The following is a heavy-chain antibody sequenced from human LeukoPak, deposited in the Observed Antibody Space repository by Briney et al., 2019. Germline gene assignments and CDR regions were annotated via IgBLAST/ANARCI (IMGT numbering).Heavy chain of an antibody. V-gene: IGHV3-74*01. Sequence: GGSLRLSCAASGFTFSSYWMHWVRQAPGNGLVWVSRISSDGNSPVYADSVKGRFTVSRDNAKNTLYLQINNLRAEDTAVYYCARVAVAGDETDYWGQGTLVTVSS. CDR1: GFTFSSYW. J-gene: IGHJ4*02. D-gene: IGHD6-19*01. CDR2: ISSDGNSP. CDR3: ARVAVAGDETDY.